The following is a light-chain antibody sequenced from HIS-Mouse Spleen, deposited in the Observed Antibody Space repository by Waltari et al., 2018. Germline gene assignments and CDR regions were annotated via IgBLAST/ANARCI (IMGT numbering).Light chain of an antibody. J-gene: IGLJ2*01. Sequence: SYELTQPPSVSVSPGQTARITCSGDALPKKYAYWDQQKSGPAPVLVIYEASKRPAGLPERFSGSSSGTMATLTISGAQVEDEADYYCYSTDSSGNHRVFGGGTKLTVL. V-gene: IGLV3-10*01. CDR3: YSTDSSGNHRV. CDR1: ALPKKY. CDR2: EAS.